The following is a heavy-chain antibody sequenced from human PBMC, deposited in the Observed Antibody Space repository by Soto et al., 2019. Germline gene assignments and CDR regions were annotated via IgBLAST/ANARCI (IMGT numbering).Heavy chain of an antibody. J-gene: IGHJ6*02. Sequence: GWSRRLACLAWGFIFSQCWMNWVLQAPGMGLVWVSHINSDGSSTTYAGSVKGRFTISRDNAKNTLYLQMNSLRAEDTAVSYCGRAIGYYGIDVWRRGTTVTVSS. CDR1: GFIFSQCW. D-gene: IGHD3-22*01. CDR3: GRAIGYYGIDV. V-gene: IGHV3-74*01. CDR2: INSDGSST.